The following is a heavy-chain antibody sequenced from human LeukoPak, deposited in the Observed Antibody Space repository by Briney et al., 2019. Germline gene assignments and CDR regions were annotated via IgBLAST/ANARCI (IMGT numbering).Heavy chain of an antibody. V-gene: IGHV3-23*01. D-gene: IGHD3-9*01. Sequence: GGSLRLSCAASGFTFSSYSMNWVRQAPGKGLEWVSAISGSGGSIYYADSVKGRFTISRDNSKNTLYLQMNSLRAEDTAVYYCAKVVILTGYYFLDYWGQGTLVTVSS. CDR1: GFTFSSYS. J-gene: IGHJ4*02. CDR2: ISGSGGSI. CDR3: AKVVILTGYYFLDY.